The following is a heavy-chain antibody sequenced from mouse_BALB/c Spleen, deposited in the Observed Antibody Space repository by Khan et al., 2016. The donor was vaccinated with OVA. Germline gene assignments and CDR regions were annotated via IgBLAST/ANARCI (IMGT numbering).Heavy chain of an antibody. Sequence: QVQLKESGPGLVAPSQSPSITCTVSGFSLTSYGVNWVSQPPGKGLEWLGVIWAGGSTNYNTALMSRLSISKDNYKCTVSLTMNSLQTDDTATYYCARFYGPYYAMDYWGQGTSVTVSS. D-gene: IGHD1-1*02. V-gene: IGHV2-9*02. CDR2: IWAGGST. CDR1: GFSLTSYG. J-gene: IGHJ4*01. CDR3: ARFYGPYYAMDY.